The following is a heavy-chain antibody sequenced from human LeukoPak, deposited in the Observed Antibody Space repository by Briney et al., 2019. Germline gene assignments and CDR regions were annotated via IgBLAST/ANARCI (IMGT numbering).Heavy chain of an antibody. Sequence: GRSLGLFCAASGFTFSSYGMRWVRQAPGKGLEWVAVISYDGSNKYYADSVKGRFTISRDNSKNTLYLQMNSLRAEDTAVYYCAKDSVVTYYYMDVWGKGTTVTVSS. J-gene: IGHJ6*03. D-gene: IGHD4-23*01. CDR3: AKDSVVTYYYMDV. V-gene: IGHV3-30*18. CDR2: ISYDGSNK. CDR1: GFTFSSYG.